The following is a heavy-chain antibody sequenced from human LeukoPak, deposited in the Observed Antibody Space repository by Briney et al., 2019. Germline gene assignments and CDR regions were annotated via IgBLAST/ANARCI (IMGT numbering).Heavy chain of an antibody. CDR3: ARIGSGSPLGY. V-gene: IGHV3-30-3*01. Sequence: PGRSLRLSCAASGFTFSSYAMHWVRQAPSKGLEWVAVISYDGSNKYYADSVKGRFTISRDNSKNTLYLQMNSLRAEDTAVYYCARIGSGSPLGYWGQGTLVTVSS. D-gene: IGHD3-10*01. J-gene: IGHJ4*02. CDR1: GFTFSSYA. CDR2: ISYDGSNK.